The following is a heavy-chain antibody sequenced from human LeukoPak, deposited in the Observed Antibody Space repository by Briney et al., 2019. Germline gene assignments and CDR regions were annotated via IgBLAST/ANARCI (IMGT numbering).Heavy chain of an antibody. J-gene: IGHJ3*02. Sequence: PSETLSLICTVSGGSISSSSYYWGWIRQPPGKGLEWIGSIYYSGSTYYNPSLKSRVTISVDTSKNQFSLKLSSVTAADTAVYYCASGDTSYGLSGIWGQGTMVTVSS. CDR1: GGSISSSSYY. V-gene: IGHV4-39*01. CDR3: ASGDTSYGLSGI. CDR2: IYYSGST. D-gene: IGHD2-21*02.